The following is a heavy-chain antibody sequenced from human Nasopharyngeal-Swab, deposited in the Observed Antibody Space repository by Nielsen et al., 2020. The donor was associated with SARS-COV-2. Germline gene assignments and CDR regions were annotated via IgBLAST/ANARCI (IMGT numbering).Heavy chain of an antibody. Sequence: SCAASGFTFSSYGMHWVRQAPGKGLEWVAVIWYDGSNKYYADSVKGRFTISRDNSKNTLYLQMNSLRAEDTAVYYCARDARYSSSWYTPGPVDYWGQGTLVTVSS. D-gene: IGHD6-13*01. CDR3: ARDARYSSSWYTPGPVDY. J-gene: IGHJ4*02. CDR1: GFTFSSYG. CDR2: IWYDGSNK. V-gene: IGHV3-33*01.